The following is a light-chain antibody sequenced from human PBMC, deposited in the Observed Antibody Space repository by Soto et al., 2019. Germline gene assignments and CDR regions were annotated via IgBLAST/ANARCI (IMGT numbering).Light chain of an antibody. CDR2: GAS. J-gene: IGKJ2*01. Sequence: EIVLTQSPGTLSLSPGERATLSCRASQSVSSTYLAWYQQKPGQAPRLLIYGASSRATGIPDRFSGSGSGTDFTLTISRLEPEDLAVYSCQQYNYSPRTFGQGTKLEIK. V-gene: IGKV3-20*01. CDR3: QQYNYSPRT. CDR1: QSVSSTY.